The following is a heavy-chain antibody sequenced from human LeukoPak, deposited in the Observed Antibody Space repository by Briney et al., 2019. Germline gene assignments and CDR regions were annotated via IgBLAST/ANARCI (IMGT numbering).Heavy chain of an antibody. CDR3: ARDPFGYYDSSGYYRLGYFDY. CDR2: IYHSGST. V-gene: IGHV4-38-2*02. J-gene: IGHJ4*02. D-gene: IGHD3-22*01. CDR1: GYSISSGYY. Sequence: PSETLSLTCTVSGYSISSGYYWGWIRQPPGKGLAWPGSIYHSGSTYYNPSLKSRVTISVDTSKNQFSLKLSSVTAADTAVYYCARDPFGYYDSSGYYRLGYFDYWGQGTLVTVSS.